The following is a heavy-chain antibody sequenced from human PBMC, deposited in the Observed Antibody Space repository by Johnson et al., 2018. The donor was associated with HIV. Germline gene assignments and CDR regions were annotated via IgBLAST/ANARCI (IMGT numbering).Heavy chain of an antibody. J-gene: IGHJ3*02. Sequence: QVQLVESGGGVVQPGGSLRLSCAASGFTFSSYGMHWVRQAPGKGLEWVAVISYDGSEKYYADSVKGRFTISRDSSKNTLYLQMNSLRAEDTAVYYCANGGYSEGYDAFDIWGQGPLVTFSS. D-gene: IGHD5-18*01. CDR3: ANGGYSEGYDAFDI. V-gene: IGHV3-30*19. CDR1: GFTFSSYG. CDR2: ISYDGSEK.